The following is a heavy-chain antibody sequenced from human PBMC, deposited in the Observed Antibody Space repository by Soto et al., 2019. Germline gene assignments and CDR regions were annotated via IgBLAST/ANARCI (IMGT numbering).Heavy chain of an antibody. CDR1: GYNFHTYW. J-gene: IGHJ6*02. CDR2: IYPHDSDT. CDR3: ARPTDYQYGMQV. D-gene: IGHD1-26*01. Sequence: GESLKISCKGSGYNFHTYWIAWVRQMPGKGLEWMGFIYPHDSDTRYGPSFRGQVTISADKSINTAYLQWTSLKASDTAIYFCARPTDYQYGMQVWGQGTTVTVSS. V-gene: IGHV5-51*01.